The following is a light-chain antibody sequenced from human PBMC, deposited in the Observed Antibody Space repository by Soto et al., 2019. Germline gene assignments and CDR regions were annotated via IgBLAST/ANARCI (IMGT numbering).Light chain of an antibody. CDR3: QQYGASPWT. Sequence: EVVLTQSPGTLSLSPGERASLSCRASQSVSNSFLAWYQQKPGQSPRLLIYDTSTRATGIPDRFSGSGSGTDFTLTISRLEPEDFAVYHCQQYGASPWTFGQGTKWIS. J-gene: IGKJ1*01. CDR2: DTS. CDR1: QSVSNSF. V-gene: IGKV3-20*01.